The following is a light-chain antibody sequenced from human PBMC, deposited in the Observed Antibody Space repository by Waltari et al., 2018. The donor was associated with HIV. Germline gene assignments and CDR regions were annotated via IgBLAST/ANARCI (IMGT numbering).Light chain of an antibody. Sequence: QSALTQPASVSGSPGQSITLSCTGTSSDVGGYTLVSWYQQYPGKAPKLMIYEVSKRPSGVSNRFSGSKSGNTASLTISGLQAEDEADYYCCSYAATSTFVFGTGTKVTVL. J-gene: IGLJ1*01. CDR1: SSDVGGYTL. V-gene: IGLV2-23*02. CDR3: CSYAATSTFV. CDR2: EVS.